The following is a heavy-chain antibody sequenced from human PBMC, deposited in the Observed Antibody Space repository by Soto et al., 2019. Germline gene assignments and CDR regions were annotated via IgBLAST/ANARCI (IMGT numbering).Heavy chain of an antibody. CDR3: AREGPQGGYNSY. J-gene: IGHJ4*02. CDR1: GYTFTSYG. V-gene: IGHV1-18*01. D-gene: IGHD5-12*01. CDR2: ISAYNGNT. Sequence: ASVKVSCKACGYTFTSYGISWVRQAPGPGLEWMGWISAYNGNTNYAQKLQGRVTMTTDTSTSTAYMELRSLRSDDTAVYYCAREGPQGGYNSYWGQGTLVTVSS.